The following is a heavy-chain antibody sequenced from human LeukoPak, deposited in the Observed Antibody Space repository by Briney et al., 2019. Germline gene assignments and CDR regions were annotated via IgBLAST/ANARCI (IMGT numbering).Heavy chain of an antibody. V-gene: IGHV4-59*08. D-gene: IGHD3-22*01. CDR2: IHYSGTT. CDR1: GGSISSYY. J-gene: IGHJ4*02. CDR3: ANLLDDSRAYYFDY. Sequence: PSETLSLTCTVSGGSISSYYWSWIRQPPGKGLEWIGYIHYSGTTSYNPSLKSRVTISVDTSKNQFSLKLRSVTAAHTAVYYCANLLDDSRAYYFDYWGQGTLVTVSS.